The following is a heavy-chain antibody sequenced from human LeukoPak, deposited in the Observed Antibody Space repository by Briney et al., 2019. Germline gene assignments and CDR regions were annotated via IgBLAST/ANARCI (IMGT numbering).Heavy chain of an antibody. V-gene: IGHV3-30*18. J-gene: IGHJ4*02. CDR1: GFTFNGYG. Sequence: GTSLRLSCEASGFTFNGYGMHWVRQAPGKGLDWVAVISYDGSTKFYADSVKGRFTISRDGSKNTLYLQLNSLRAEDTAVYYCAKSGTRYCSYGNCYFDSWGQGTLVTVSS. D-gene: IGHD2-15*01. CDR2: ISYDGSTK. CDR3: AKSGTRYCSYGNCYFDS.